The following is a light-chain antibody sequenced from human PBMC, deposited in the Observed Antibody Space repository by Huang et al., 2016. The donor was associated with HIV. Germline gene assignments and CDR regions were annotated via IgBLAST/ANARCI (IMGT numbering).Light chain of an antibody. CDR3: MQSVQTPPT. Sequence: DIVMTQSPLSLPVTPGEPAYISCRASQSLLHSNGYNYLDWYLQKPGQSPQLLLYFSSNQTSGVPDRFSGSGSGTDFTLKISRVEAEDVGIYYCMQSVQTPPTFGPGTKVDIK. CDR1: QSLLHSNGYNY. J-gene: IGKJ3*01. CDR2: FSS. V-gene: IGKV2-28*01.